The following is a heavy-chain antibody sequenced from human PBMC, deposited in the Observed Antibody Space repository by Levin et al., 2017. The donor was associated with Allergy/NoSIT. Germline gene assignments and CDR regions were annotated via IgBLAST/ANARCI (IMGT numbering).Heavy chain of an antibody. CDR2: INPNSGGT. CDR3: ARSYYYDSSGRIDY. J-gene: IGHJ4*02. CDR1: GYTFTGYY. Sequence: GESLKISCKASGYTFTGYYMHWVRQAPGQGLEWMGWINPNSGGTNYAQKFQGRVTMTRDTSISTAYMELSRLRSDDTAVYYCARSYYYDSSGRIDYWGQGTLVTVSS. D-gene: IGHD3-22*01. V-gene: IGHV1-2*02.